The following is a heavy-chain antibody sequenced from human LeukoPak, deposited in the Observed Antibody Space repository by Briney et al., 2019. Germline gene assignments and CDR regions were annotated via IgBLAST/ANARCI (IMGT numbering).Heavy chain of an antibody. V-gene: IGHV4-39*01. Sequence: SQTLSLTCTVSGGSISSGSYYWGWIRQPPGKGLEWIGSMYYSGSTYYKPSLKSRVTMSADTSKNQFSLKLSSVTAADTAVYYCARLVPPFSGWFDPWGQGTLVTVSS. CDR2: MYYSGST. J-gene: IGHJ5*02. D-gene: IGHD2-2*01. CDR1: GGSISSGSYY. CDR3: ARLVPPFSGWFDP.